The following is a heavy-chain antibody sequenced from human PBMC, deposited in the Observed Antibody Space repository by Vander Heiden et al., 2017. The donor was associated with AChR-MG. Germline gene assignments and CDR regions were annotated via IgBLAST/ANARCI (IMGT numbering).Heavy chain of an antibody. CDR1: GYTFTSYD. CDR2: MNPNSGNT. Sequence: QVQLVQSGAEVKKPGASVKVSCKASGYTFTSYDINGVRQATGQGLEWMGWMNPNSGNTGYAQKFQGRVTMTRNTSISTAYMELSSLRSEDTAVYYCARGRATWELELLDYYGMDVWGQGTTVTVSS. V-gene: IGHV1-8*01. D-gene: IGHD1-7*01. J-gene: IGHJ6*02. CDR3: ARGRATWELELLDYYGMDV.